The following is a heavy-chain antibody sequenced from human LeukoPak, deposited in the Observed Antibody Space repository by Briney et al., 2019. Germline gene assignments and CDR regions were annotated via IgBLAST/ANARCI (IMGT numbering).Heavy chain of an antibody. V-gene: IGHV1-2*02. D-gene: IGHD6-13*01. J-gene: IGHJ5*02. CDR1: GYTFTGYY. CDR3: ARPGIAAADLNWFDP. CDR2: INPNGGGT. Sequence: ASVKVSCKASGYTFTGYYMHWVRQAPGQGLEWMGWINPNGGGTNYAQKFQGRVTMTRDTSISTAYMELSRLRSDDTAVYYCARPGIAAADLNWFDPWGQGTLVTVSS.